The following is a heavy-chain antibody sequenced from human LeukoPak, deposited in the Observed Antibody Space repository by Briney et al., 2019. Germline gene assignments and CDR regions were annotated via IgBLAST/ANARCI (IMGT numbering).Heavy chain of an antibody. Sequence: GASVKVSCKGSGYTFTSYGISWVRQAPGQGLEGMGWISAYNGNTNYAQKLQGRVTMTTDTSTSTAYMELRSLRSDDTAVYYCARGLEDSSGALIGDAFDTWGQGPMVTVSS. V-gene: IGHV1-18*01. D-gene: IGHD3-22*01. CDR2: ISAYNGNT. CDR1: GYTFTSYG. CDR3: ARGLEDSSGALIGDAFDT. J-gene: IGHJ3*02.